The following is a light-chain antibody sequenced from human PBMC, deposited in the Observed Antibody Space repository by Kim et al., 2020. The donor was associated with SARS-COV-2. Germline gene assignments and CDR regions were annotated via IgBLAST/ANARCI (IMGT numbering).Light chain of an antibody. J-gene: IGKJ4*01. CDR2: SAS. Sequence: ASVGDRVTMTCRASQDITSWLAWYQQKPGKAPNLLIYSASILESGVPSRFSGSGSGTDFTLTISSLQPADFGFYYCQQTNSFPLTFGGGTKVDIK. CDR3: QQTNSFPLT. V-gene: IGKV1-12*01. CDR1: QDITSW.